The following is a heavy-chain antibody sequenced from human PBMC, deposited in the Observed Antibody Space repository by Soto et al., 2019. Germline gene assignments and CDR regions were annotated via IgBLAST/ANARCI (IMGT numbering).Heavy chain of an antibody. CDR2: IYYSGST. D-gene: IGHD3-22*01. J-gene: IGHJ4*02. V-gene: IGHV4-30-4*01. CDR1: GGSISSGDYY. Sequence: SETLSLTCTVSGGSISSGDYYWSWIRQPPGKGLEWIGYIYYSGSTYYNPSLKSRVTISVDTSKNQFSLKLSSVTAADTAVYYCARVCSSGYHRPGIDYWGQGTLVTVSS. CDR3: ARVCSSGYHRPGIDY.